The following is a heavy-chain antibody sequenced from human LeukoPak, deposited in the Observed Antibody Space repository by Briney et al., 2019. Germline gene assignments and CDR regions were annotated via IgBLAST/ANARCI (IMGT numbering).Heavy chain of an antibody. CDR1: GFTFDDYA. D-gene: IGHD1-26*01. V-gene: IGHV3-9*01. CDR2: IRWNSEDI. Sequence: GGPLRLSCASSGFTFDDYAMHWVRQGPVKGLEWVSGIRWNSEDIGYAASVKGRFTISRDNAKNSLYLQMDSLKFEDTALYYCARSAGVGADRTDVFDIWGQGTRVTVSS. CDR3: ARSAGVGADRTDVFDI. J-gene: IGHJ3*02.